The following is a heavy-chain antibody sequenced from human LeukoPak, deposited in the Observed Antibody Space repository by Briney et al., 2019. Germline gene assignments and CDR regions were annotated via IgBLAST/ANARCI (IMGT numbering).Heavy chain of an antibody. CDR1: GYTFTSYG. CDR2: ISAYNGNT. CDR3: ARDDFWSGLGYYYYYMDV. J-gene: IGHJ6*03. Sequence: GASVDVSCKASGYTFTSYGISWVRQAPGQGLEWMGWISAYNGNTNYAQKLQGRVTMTTDTSTSTAYMELRSLRSDDTAVYYCARDDFWSGLGYYYYYMDVWGKGTTVTVSS. V-gene: IGHV1-18*01. D-gene: IGHD3-3*01.